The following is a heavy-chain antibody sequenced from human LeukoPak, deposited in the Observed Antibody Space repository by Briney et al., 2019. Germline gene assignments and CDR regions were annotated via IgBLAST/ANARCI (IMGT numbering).Heavy chain of an antibody. D-gene: IGHD3-10*01. V-gene: IGHV3-66*01. CDR2: IYSGGST. J-gene: IGHJ6*02. CDR3: ARDTPTEGGLWFGELLGGMDV. CDR1: GFTVSSNY. Sequence: GGSLRLSCAASGFTVSSNYMSWVRQAPGEGLEWVSVIYSGGSTYYADSVKGRFTISRDNSKNTLYLQMNSLRAEDTAVYYCARDTPTEGGLWFGELLGGMDVWGQGTTVTVSS.